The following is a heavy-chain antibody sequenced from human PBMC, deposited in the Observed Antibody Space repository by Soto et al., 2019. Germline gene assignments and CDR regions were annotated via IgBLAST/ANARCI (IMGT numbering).Heavy chain of an antibody. D-gene: IGHD3-10*01. CDR3: ARDLDPSGSYYTDY. J-gene: IGHJ4*02. Sequence: AASVKVSCKASGYNFMPYGVNWVRQAPGQGLEWMGWISPWKGNTNYAQSFQGRVTMTTDTSTSTAYMELRSLTSDDTAVYYCARDLDPSGSYYTDYWGQGTLVTVSS. CDR2: ISPWKGNT. CDR1: GYNFMPYG. V-gene: IGHV1-18*04.